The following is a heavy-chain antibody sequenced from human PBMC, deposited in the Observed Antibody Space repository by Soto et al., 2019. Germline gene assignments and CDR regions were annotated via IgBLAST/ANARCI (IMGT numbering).Heavy chain of an antibody. V-gene: IGHV3-30-3*01. CDR2: ISYDGDNK. D-gene: IGHD1-1*01. Sequence: QVQLVESGGGVVQPGRSLRLSCAASGFTFSYHALNWVRQAPGKGLEWVAVISYDGDNKYIAESVKGRFTISRDNSKNTVPLQMNSLRTEDTAMYFCARGTTTSACSAMDVWGQGTTVTVSS. CDR3: ARGTTTSACSAMDV. J-gene: IGHJ6*02. CDR1: GFTFSYHA.